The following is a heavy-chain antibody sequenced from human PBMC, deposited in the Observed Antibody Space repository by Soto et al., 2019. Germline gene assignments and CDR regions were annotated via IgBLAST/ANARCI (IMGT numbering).Heavy chain of an antibody. CDR1: YVNKRDFH. D-gene: IGHD6-13*01. J-gene: IGHJ5*02. CDR3: ASGTLSTSAASAS. V-gene: IGHV4-59*01. Sequence: LPWNVSYVNKRDFHWNWIRQPPGKTLEWIGSIYYTGGTNYNPSLKSRVTISVDTSKNHFSLKFNSLTAADTAVYYCASGTLSTSAASASWGQGTLVTVSS. CDR2: IYYTGGT.